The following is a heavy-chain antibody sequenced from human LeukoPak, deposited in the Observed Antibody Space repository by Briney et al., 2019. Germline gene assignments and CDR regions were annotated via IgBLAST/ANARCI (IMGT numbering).Heavy chain of an antibody. CDR2: ISSSGSTI. J-gene: IGHJ3*02. CDR3: ASDCTNGVCYSAFDI. D-gene: IGHD2-8*01. Sequence: PGGSLRLSCAASGFTFSDYYMSWIRQAPGKGLEWVSYISSSGSTIYYADSVKGRFTISRDNAKNSLYLQMNSLRAEDTAVYYCASDCTNGVCYSAFDIWGQGTMVTVSS. CDR1: GFTFSDYY. V-gene: IGHV3-11*04.